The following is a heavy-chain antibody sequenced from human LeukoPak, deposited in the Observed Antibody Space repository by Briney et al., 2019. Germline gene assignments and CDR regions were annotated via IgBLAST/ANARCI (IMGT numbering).Heavy chain of an antibody. CDR3: AKDRGLIAFGFDY. CDR1: GFTFTNNA. Sequence: GGSLRLSCAASGFTFTNNAMSWVRQAPGKGLEWVSSIGANGGTTNYADSVRGRFTIFRDTSKNTLYLQMNSLRAEDTAVYYCAKDRGLIAFGFDYWGQGTLVTVSS. J-gene: IGHJ4*02. V-gene: IGHV3-23*01. D-gene: IGHD3-10*01. CDR2: IGANGGTT.